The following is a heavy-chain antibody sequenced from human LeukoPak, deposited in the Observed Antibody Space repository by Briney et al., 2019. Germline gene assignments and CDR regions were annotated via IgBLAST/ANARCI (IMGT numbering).Heavy chain of an antibody. J-gene: IGHJ4*02. D-gene: IGHD4-17*01. Sequence: SQKVSRTSTVPGGSIRSGDCWWRWNRQPPGKGLEWIGYIYYSGSTYYNPSPKSRVTISVDTSKNQFSLKLSSVTAADTAVYYCARGDAGDYYFDYWGQGTLVTVSS. V-gene: IGHV4-30-4*01. CDR1: GGSIRSGDCW. CDR2: IYYSGST. CDR3: ARGDAGDYYFDY.